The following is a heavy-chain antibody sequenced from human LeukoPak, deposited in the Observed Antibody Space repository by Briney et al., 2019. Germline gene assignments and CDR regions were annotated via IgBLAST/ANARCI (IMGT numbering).Heavy chain of an antibody. CDR2: IYTSGST. Sequence: SETLSLTCTVSGGSISSYYWSWIRQPAGKGLEWIGRIYTSGSTNYNPSLKSRVTTSVDTSKNQFSLKLSSVTAADTAVYYCARTQRGIFGVVITEDDAFDIWGQGTMVTVSS. J-gene: IGHJ3*02. V-gene: IGHV4-4*07. D-gene: IGHD3-3*01. CDR1: GGSISSYY. CDR3: ARTQRGIFGVVITEDDAFDI.